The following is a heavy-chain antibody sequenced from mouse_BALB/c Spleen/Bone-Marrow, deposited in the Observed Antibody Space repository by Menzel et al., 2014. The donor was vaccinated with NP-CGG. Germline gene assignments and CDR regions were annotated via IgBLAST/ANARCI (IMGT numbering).Heavy chain of an antibody. Sequence: EVKLMESGGGLMKPGGSLKLSCAASGFTFSDYYMYWVRQTPEKRLEWVATISDGGTYSYYADSVKGRFTISRDNAKSNLYLQMNSLKSEDTAMYYCARGMGDYWGQGTTLTVSS. CDR3: ARGMGDY. D-gene: IGHD2-10*02. CDR2: ISDGGTYS. V-gene: IGHV5-4*02. J-gene: IGHJ2*01. CDR1: GFTFSDYY.